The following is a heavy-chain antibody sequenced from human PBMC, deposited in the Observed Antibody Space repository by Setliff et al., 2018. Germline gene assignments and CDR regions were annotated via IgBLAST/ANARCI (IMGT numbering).Heavy chain of an antibody. CDR2: IQFDGGNK. CDR1: GFTFSSYG. Sequence: GRSLRFSCAPSGFTFSSYGMHWVRQAPGKGLAWVAFIQFDGGNKYYADSVKGRFTISRDTAQNSLYLQMTSLRAEDTAVYYCARAYSSGWPVYYYYYYGMDVWGQGTTVTVS. V-gene: IGHV3-30*02. J-gene: IGHJ6*02. CDR3: ARAYSSGWPVYYYYYYGMDV. D-gene: IGHD6-19*01.